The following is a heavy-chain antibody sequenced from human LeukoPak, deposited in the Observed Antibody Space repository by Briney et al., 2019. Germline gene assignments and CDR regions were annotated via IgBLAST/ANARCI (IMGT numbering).Heavy chain of an antibody. CDR3: VRGGTYYLPY. J-gene: IGHJ4*02. CDR2: ILHTGPT. D-gene: IGHD1-26*01. Sequence: GSLRLSCAASGFTFSTYGMTWVRQPPGKGLEWIGEILHTGPTNFNPSLKSRVTISMDKSKNQLSLRLNSVTAADTAIYYCVRGGTYYLPYWGQGILVTVSS. V-gene: IGHV4-4*02. CDR1: GFTFSTYGM.